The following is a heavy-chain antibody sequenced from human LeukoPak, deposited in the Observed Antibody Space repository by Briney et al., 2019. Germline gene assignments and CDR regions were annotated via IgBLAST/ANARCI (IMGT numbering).Heavy chain of an antibody. J-gene: IGHJ4*02. Sequence: SETLSLTCTVSGGSISSSSYYWGWIRQPPGKGLEWIGSIYYTGSTYYNPSLKSRVTISVDTSKNQFSLKLSSVTAADTAVYYCARGPPYSSPAARECWGQGTLVTVSS. CDR2: IYYTGST. CDR1: GGSISSSSYY. D-gene: IGHD6-13*01. CDR3: ARGPPYSSPAAREC. V-gene: IGHV4-39*07.